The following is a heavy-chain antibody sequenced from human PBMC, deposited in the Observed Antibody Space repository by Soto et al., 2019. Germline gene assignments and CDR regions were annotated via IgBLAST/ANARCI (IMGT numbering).Heavy chain of an antibody. CDR1: GDSVTENY. CDR2: MNYTGCT. V-gene: IGHV4-59*08. CDR3: ARQSTTIFGVVIQLDP. Sequence: SETLSLSCAFSGDSVTENYLTWIRQSPEKGLEWIGYMNYTGCTYSNPSLKSRVTISVDTSKNQFSLKLSSVTAADTAVYYCARQSTTIFGVVIQLDPWGQGTLVTVSS. J-gene: IGHJ5*02. D-gene: IGHD3-3*01.